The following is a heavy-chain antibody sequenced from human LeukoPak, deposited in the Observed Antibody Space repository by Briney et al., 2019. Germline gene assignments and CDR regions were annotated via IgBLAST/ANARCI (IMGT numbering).Heavy chain of an antibody. CDR1: GFTFSSYG. J-gene: IGHJ4*02. CDR2: ISYAVSNK. D-gene: IGHD5-18*01. V-gene: IGHV3-30*18. CDR3: AKANTAMSYFDY. Sequence: PGGSLRLSCAASGFTFSSYGMHWVRQSPGKGLEWVAVISYAVSNKYYADSVKCRFTISRDNSKNTLYLQMDSLRAEDTAVYYCAKANTAMSYFDYWGQGTLVTVSS.